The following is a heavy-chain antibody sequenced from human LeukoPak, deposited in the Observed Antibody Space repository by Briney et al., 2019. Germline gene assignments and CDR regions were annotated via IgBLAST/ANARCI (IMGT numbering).Heavy chain of an antibody. V-gene: IGHV3-23*01. J-gene: IGHJ4*02. CDR1: GFAFSRYA. CDR2: ISGSSSGS. CDR3: AKEPGAATTYYFDS. D-gene: IGHD2/OR15-2a*01. Sequence: PGNSLRLSCAASGFAFSRYAMNWVRQGPGKGLEWVSSISGSSSGSYSTDSVKGRFTISRDNSNNTLYLQMNNLRVEDTAIYYCAKEPGAATTYYFDSWGQGTLVTVSS.